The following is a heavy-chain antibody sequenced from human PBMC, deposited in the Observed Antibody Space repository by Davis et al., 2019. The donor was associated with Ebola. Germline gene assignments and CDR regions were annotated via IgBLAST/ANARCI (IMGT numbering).Heavy chain of an antibody. CDR3: ARLDPNYYGMDV. CDR1: GYTFTSYD. J-gene: IGHJ6*02. V-gene: IGHV1-8*01. Sequence: ASVKVSCKASGYTFTSYDINWVRQATGQGLEWMGWMNPNSGNTGYAQKFQGRVTMTRNTSISTAYMELSSLRSEDTAVYYCARLDPNYYGMDVWGQGTTVTVSS. CDR2: MNPNSGNT. D-gene: IGHD3-9*01.